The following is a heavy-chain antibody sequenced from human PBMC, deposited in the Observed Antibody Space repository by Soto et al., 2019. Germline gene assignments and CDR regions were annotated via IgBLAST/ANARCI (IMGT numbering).Heavy chain of an antibody. J-gene: IGHJ4*02. CDR1: GFAFSNYA. Sequence: EMQLLESGGGLVQPVGSLRLSCAASGFAFSNYALTWVRQAPWKGLEWVSTISGSGGNTFYADSVKGRFTISRDNSNTLYLKMNSLRVEDTAVYYCAKLSAHSMFDISSAPDYWGRGTLVTVSA. CDR3: AKLSAHSMFDISSAPDY. D-gene: IGHD3-10*02. CDR2: ISGSGGNT. V-gene: IGHV3-23*01.